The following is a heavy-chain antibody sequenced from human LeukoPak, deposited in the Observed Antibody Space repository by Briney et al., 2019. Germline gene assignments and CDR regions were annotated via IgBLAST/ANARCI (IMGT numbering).Heavy chain of an antibody. Sequence: SWVRQAPGKGLEWIGYIYYSGSTYYNPSLKSRVTISVDTSKNQFSLKLSSVTAADTAVYYCAREYCSGGSRYFDYWGQGTLVTVSS. V-gene: IGHV4-30-4*08. CDR3: AREYCSGGSRYFDY. CDR2: IYYSGST. D-gene: IGHD2-15*01. J-gene: IGHJ4*02.